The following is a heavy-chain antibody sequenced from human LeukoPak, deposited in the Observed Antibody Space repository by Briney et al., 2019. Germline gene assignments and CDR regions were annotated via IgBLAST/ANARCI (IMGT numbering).Heavy chain of an antibody. CDR1: GGSISSYY. CDR2: IYYSGST. CDR3: ARHQDVGAIAFDY. Sequence: SETLSLTCTVSGGSISSYYWSWIRQPPGKGLEWIGYIYYSGSTTYNPSLKSRVTISVDTSKKQLSLKLRSVTAADTAVYYCARHQDVGAIAFDYWGQGTLVTVSS. V-gene: IGHV4-59*08. J-gene: IGHJ4*02. D-gene: IGHD1-26*01.